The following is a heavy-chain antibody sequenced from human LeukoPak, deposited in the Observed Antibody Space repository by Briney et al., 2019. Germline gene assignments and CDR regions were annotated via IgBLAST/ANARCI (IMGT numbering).Heavy chain of an antibody. CDR1: GFTFSNYA. CDR3: AKDRGDRYWYFDL. CDR2: LSGSGVSK. J-gene: IGHJ2*01. V-gene: IGHV3-23*01. D-gene: IGHD4-17*01. Sequence: GRSLRLSCVVSGFTFSNYAMSWVRQAPGKGLEWVSGLSGSGVSKFYADSVKGRVTISRDNSKNTVYLQMNSLRAEDTAVYSCAKDRGDRYWYFDLWGRGTLVSVSS.